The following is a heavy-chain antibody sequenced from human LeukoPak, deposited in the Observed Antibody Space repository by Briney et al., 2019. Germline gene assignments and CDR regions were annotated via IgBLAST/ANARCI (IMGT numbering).Heavy chain of an antibody. CDR3: AKDLSYYDSSGYYYGGDFDY. Sequence: GGSLRLSCAASGFTFSSYGIHWVRQAPGKGLEWVAFIRYDANNKYYADSVKGRFTISRDNSKNMLYLQMNSLRAEDTAVYYCAKDLSYYDSSGYYYGGDFDYWGQGTLVTVSS. D-gene: IGHD3-22*01. J-gene: IGHJ4*02. CDR2: IRYDANNK. V-gene: IGHV3-30*02. CDR1: GFTFSSYG.